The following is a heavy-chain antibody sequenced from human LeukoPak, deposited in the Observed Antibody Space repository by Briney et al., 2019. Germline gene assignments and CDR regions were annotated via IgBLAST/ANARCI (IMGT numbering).Heavy chain of an antibody. Sequence: GGSLRLSCAASGFASGFTFSDYAVSWVRQAPGKGPEWVASVNGRGATTYYADSVRGQFTISRDNSKNTVYLQMISLGADDTAVYFCAKAPATGEGYYFYYMDVWGKGTTVTVSS. D-gene: IGHD7-27*01. J-gene: IGHJ6*03. V-gene: IGHV3-23*01. CDR2: VNGRGATT. CDR1: GFTFSDYA. CDR3: AKAPATGEGYYFYYMDV.